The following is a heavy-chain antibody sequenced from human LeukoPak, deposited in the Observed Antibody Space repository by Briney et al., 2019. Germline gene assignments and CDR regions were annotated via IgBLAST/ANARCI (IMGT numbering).Heavy chain of an antibody. D-gene: IGHD2-15*01. V-gene: IGHV4-4*07. CDR3: ARLLVVESRFDP. CDR1: DGSINSYF. Sequence: SDTLSLTCTVSDGSINSYFWSWIRQPAGKGLEYIRRIYASGSTNYNPSLKSRVTMSVDTSKNQFSLKLTSVTAADTAVYYCARLLVVESRFDPWGQGTLVTVSS. CDR2: IYASGST. J-gene: IGHJ5*02.